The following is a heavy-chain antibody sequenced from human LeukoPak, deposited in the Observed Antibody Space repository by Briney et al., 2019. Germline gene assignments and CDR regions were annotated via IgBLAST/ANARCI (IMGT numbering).Heavy chain of an antibody. Sequence: GASVKVSCKASGYTFTRYYMHWVRQAPGQGLEWMGIINPSGGSTSYAQKFQGRVTMTRDTSTSTVYMELSSLRSEDTAVYYCARELGPFRSWPRGGYFDYWGQGTLVTVSS. CDR1: GYTFTRYY. D-gene: IGHD7-27*01. CDR3: ARELGPFRSWPRGGYFDY. CDR2: INPSGGST. J-gene: IGHJ4*02. V-gene: IGHV1-46*01.